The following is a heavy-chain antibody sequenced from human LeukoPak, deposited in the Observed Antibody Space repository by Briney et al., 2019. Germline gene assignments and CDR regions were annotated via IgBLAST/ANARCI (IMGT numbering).Heavy chain of an antibody. CDR3: ATSLGPLTEY. CDR1: GFAFSSNW. CDR2: INSGGSGT. Sequence: PGGSLRLSCAASGFAFSSNWMHWVRQTPGKGLVWVSRINSGGSGTSYAASVEGRFTNSRDNAKNTLYLQMNSLRAEDTAVYYCATSLGPLTEYWGQGTLVTVSS. J-gene: IGHJ4*02. D-gene: IGHD7-27*01. V-gene: IGHV3-74*01.